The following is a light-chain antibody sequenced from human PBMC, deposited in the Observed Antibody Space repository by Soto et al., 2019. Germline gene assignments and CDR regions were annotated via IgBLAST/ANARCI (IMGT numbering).Light chain of an antibody. V-gene: IGLV4-60*02. CDR2: LDDSGNY. CDR1: SGHSAYV. CDR3: ETWDSYTVI. J-gene: IGLJ2*01. Sequence: QPVLTQSSSASASLGSSVKLTCTLDSGHSAYVVAWHQQQPGKAPRYLMKLDDSGNYNKGSGVPDRFSGSSSGPDRYVTISNLQFEDEADYYCETWDSYTVIFGGGTKVTVL.